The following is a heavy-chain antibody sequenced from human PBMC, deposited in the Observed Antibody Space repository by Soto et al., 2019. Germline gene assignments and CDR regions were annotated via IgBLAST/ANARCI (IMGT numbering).Heavy chain of an antibody. Sequence: QVQLVQSGAEVKRPGSSVKVSCKASGDTFTFYSINWVRQAPGLGLEWMGRINPIISISNYAQRFLGRVTMTADKSTSTAYMELSSLRSEDTAIYYCASSYGSGYRAFDYWGQGALVTVSS. D-gene: IGHD3-10*01. CDR2: INPIISIS. CDR1: GDTFTFYS. CDR3: ASSYGSGYRAFDY. J-gene: IGHJ4*02. V-gene: IGHV1-69*02.